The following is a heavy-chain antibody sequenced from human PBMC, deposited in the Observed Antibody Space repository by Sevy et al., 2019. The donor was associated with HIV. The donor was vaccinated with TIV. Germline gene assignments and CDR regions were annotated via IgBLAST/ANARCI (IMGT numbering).Heavy chain of an antibody. D-gene: IGHD3-3*01. J-gene: IGHJ4*02. V-gene: IGHV3-30*18. Sequence: GGSLRLSCAASGFTFSSYGMHWVRQAPGKGLEWVAVISYDGSNKYYADSVKGRFTISRDNSKNTLYLQMNSLRAEDTAVYYCAKDFFWSSYYYFDYWGQGTLVTVSS. CDR3: AKDFFWSSYYYFDY. CDR2: ISYDGSNK. CDR1: GFTFSSYG.